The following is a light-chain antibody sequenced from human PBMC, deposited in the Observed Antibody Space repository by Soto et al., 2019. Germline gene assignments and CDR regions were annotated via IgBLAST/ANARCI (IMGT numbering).Light chain of an antibody. CDR1: QSVSSN. Sequence: EIVLTQSPAILSLSPGERATLSCRASQSVSSNLAWYQQKTGQAPRLLIYDASNRATGIPARFSGSGSGTDFTLTISSLEPEDFAVYYCQQRSNWPLTFGGGTKVGIK. CDR3: QQRSNWPLT. J-gene: IGKJ4*01. V-gene: IGKV3-11*01. CDR2: DAS.